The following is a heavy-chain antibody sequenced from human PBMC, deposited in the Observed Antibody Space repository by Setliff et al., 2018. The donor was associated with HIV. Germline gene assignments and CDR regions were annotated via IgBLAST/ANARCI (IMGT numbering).Heavy chain of an antibody. CDR2: IYYSGST. V-gene: IGHV4-31*03. J-gene: IGHJ6*03. CDR3: ARGHYYGSGRPRGYYYMDV. D-gene: IGHD3-10*01. CDR1: GGSISSGGYY. Sequence: PSETLSLTCTVSGGSISSGGYYWTWIRQHPGKGLEWIGFIYYSGSTYYNPSLKSRVTISVDTSKKQFSLKLSSVTAADTAVYYCARGHYYGSGRPRGYYYMDVWGKGTTVTVSS.